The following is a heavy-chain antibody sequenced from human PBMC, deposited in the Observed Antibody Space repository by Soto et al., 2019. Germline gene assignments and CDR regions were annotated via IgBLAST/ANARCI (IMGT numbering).Heavy chain of an antibody. CDR2: ISGPGDSP. J-gene: IGHJ4*02. Sequence: EAQLLESGGGFVQPGGSLGLSCAASGFRFSSTAMSWVRQAPGKGLEWFAAISGPGDSPFYADSVKCRFTISRDNSKNMLYLQINGLRAEDTAVYFCAKGGDYDLDFEEGGQETQGIVSS. V-gene: IGHV3-23*01. CDR3: AKGGDYDLDFEE. D-gene: IGHD4-17*01. CDR1: GFRFSSTA.